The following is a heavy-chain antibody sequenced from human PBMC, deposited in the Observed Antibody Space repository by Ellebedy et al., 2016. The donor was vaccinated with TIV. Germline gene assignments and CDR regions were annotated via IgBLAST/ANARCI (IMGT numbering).Heavy chain of an antibody. D-gene: IGHD6-19*01. V-gene: IGHV3-7*01. Sequence: PGGSLRLSCAASGFTFNSYWMSWVRQAPGKGLAWVANIKQDGSEKYYVDSVKGRFTISRDNAKNSLYLQMNSLRAEDTAVYYCARAMAGMADYWGQGTLVTVSS. J-gene: IGHJ4*02. CDR3: ARAMAGMADY. CDR2: IKQDGSEK. CDR1: GFTFNSYW.